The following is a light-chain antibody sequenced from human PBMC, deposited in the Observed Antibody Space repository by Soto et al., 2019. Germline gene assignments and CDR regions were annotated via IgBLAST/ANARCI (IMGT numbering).Light chain of an antibody. J-gene: IGLJ1*01. V-gene: IGLV1-44*01. CDR1: RSNIGGNT. CDR3: AAWDDSLNAFV. Sequence: QSVLTQPPSASGTPGQRVTISCSGSRSNIGGNTVNWYQQLPGTAPKLLIYGNDQRPSGVPDRFSGSKSGTSVSLAISGLQSEDEADYYCAAWDDSLNAFVFGTGTKLTVL. CDR2: GND.